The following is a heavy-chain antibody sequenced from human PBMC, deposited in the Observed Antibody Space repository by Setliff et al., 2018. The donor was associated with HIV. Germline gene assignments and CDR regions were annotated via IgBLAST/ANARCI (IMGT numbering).Heavy chain of an antibody. D-gene: IGHD5-18*01. CDR3: ARDTAMVPYYYYGMDV. CDR2: IYSGGST. J-gene: IGHJ6*02. V-gene: IGHV3-66*01. Sequence: GGSLRLSCAASGFTVSSNYMSWVRQAPGKGLEWVSVIYSGGSTYYADSVKGRFTISRDNSKNTLYLQMNSLRAEDTAVYYCARDTAMVPYYYYGMDVWGQGTTVTVLL. CDR1: GFTVSSNY.